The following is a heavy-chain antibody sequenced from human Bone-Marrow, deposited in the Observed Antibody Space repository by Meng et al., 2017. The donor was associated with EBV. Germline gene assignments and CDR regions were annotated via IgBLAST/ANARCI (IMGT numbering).Heavy chain of an antibody. CDR2: MSPDSGKT. J-gene: IGHJ4*02. V-gene: IGHV1-8*01. D-gene: IGHD2-21*02. Sequence: QVQLVQLGAEVKKPGASVKVSCKGSGYTFSSFDINWVRQATGQGLEWMGWMSPDSGKTGYAEKFQGRVTLTRDTSINTAYLELSSLTSEDTAVYYCARNLYGDGMRDYWGQGTLVTVSS. CDR3: ARNLYGDGMRDY. CDR1: GYTFSSFD.